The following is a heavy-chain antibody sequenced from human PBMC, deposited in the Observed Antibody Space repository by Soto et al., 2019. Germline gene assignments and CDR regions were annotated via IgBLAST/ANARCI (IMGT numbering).Heavy chain of an antibody. D-gene: IGHD2-21*01. V-gene: IGHV4-59*08. CDR3: ARHKSGGDGGCDS. J-gene: IGHJ5*02. Sequence: QVQLQESGPGLVKPSETLSLTCTVSGGSIDTYYWSWIRQPPGRGLEWIGFFYYSGTTNYNPSLKSRLTITVDPSRNQFPRKRRSGAAADTAIYYCARHKSGGDGGCDSWGQGTLVPVSS. CDR1: GGSIDTYY. CDR2: FYYSGTT.